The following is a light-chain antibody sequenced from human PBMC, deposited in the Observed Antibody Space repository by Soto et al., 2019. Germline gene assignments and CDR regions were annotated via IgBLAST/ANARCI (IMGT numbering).Light chain of an antibody. CDR1: ISDVGGHNY. V-gene: IGLV2-14*01. Sequence: QCLLTQAASVSGSRGQSITISCTGTISDVGGHNYVSWYQQHPGKAPKLMIYEVSNRPSGVSNRFSGSKSGNTASLTISGLQAEDEADYSCRSYTSTSTSVFGTGTKVTVL. J-gene: IGLJ1*01. CDR2: EVS. CDR3: RSYTSTSTSV.